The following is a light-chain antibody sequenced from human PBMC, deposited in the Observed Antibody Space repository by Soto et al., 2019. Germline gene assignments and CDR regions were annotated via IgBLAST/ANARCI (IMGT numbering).Light chain of an antibody. J-gene: IGKJ5*01. Sequence: IVITQSPATLSVSPGERATLSFRASQSVSSNLAWYQQKPGQAPRLLIYGASSRATGIPDRFSGSGSGTDFTLTISRLEPEDFAVYYCQQYGSSPITFGQGTRLEI. CDR3: QQYGSSPIT. CDR2: GAS. CDR1: QSVSSN. V-gene: IGKV3-20*01.